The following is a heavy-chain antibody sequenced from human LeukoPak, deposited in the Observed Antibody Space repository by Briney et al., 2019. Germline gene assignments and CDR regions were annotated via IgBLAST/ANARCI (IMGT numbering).Heavy chain of an antibody. D-gene: IGHD5-18*01. V-gene: IGHV1-69*01. CDR1: GGTFNSYA. CDR2: IIPIFGTA. CDR3: ARLTSSGYSYGFGGYYYGMDV. Sequence: SVKVSCKASGGTFNSYAISWVRQAPGQGLEWMGGIIPIFGTANYAQKFQGRVTITADESTSTAYMELSSLRSEDTAVYYCARLTSSGYSYGFGGYYYGMDVWGQGTTVTVSS. J-gene: IGHJ6*02.